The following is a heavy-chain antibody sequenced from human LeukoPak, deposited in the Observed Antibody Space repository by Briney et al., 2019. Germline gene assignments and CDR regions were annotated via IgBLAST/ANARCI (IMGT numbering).Heavy chain of an antibody. Sequence: PSETLSLTCTVSGYSISSGYYWGWIRQPPGKGLEWIGSIYYSGSTYYNPSLKSRVTISVDTSKNHFSLKLSSVTAADTAVYYCARDPNHMIVVGDDAFDIWGQGTMVTVSS. V-gene: IGHV4-38-2*02. CDR1: GYSISSGYY. CDR2: IYYSGST. CDR3: ARDPNHMIVVGDDAFDI. D-gene: IGHD3-22*01. J-gene: IGHJ3*02.